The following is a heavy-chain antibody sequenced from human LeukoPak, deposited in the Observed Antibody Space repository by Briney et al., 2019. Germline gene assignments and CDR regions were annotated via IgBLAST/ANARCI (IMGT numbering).Heavy chain of an antibody. J-gene: IGHJ3*02. CDR1: GYSFTSYW. V-gene: IGHV5-51*01. D-gene: IGHD2-21*02. Sequence: GESLKISCMGSGYSFTSYWIGWVRQMPGKGLEWMGIIYPGDSDTRYSPSFQGQVTISADKSISTAYLQWSSLKASDTAMYYCARPVYCGGDCYSGAFDIWGQGTMVTVSS. CDR3: ARPVYCGGDCYSGAFDI. CDR2: IYPGDSDT.